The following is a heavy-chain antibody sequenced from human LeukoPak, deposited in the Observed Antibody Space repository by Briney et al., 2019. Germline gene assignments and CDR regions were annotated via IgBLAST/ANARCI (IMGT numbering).Heavy chain of an antibody. D-gene: IGHD6-13*01. J-gene: IGHJ4*02. Sequence: SGPTLVNPTQTLTLTCTFSGFSLTTSGVGVGWIRRPPGKALEWLALIYWDDDKRYSPSLKTRLTITKDTSRNQVVLTMTNMDPVDTATYYCAHRWVGTSWYWVYFDYWGQGTLVTVSS. CDR1: GFSLTTSGVG. CDR2: IYWDDDK. V-gene: IGHV2-5*02. CDR3: AHRWVGTSWYWVYFDY.